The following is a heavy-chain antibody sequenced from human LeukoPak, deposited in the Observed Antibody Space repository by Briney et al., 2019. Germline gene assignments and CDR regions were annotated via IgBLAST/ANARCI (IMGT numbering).Heavy chain of an antibody. Sequence: ASVKVSCKASGYTFTGYYMSWVRQAPGQGLQWMGWMNPNSGDTSYAQNFQGRLTMTRDTSISTAYMELSRLRSDDTAIYFCARRRIDCSSTSCYVDYWGQGTLVTVSS. D-gene: IGHD2-2*01. V-gene: IGHV1-2*02. J-gene: IGHJ4*02. CDR3: ARRRIDCSSTSCYVDY. CDR1: GYTFTGYY. CDR2: MNPNSGDT.